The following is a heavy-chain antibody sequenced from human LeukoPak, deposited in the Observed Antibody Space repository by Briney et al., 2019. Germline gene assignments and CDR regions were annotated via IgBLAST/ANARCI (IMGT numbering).Heavy chain of an antibody. CDR3: VRGGIVGTTARIPLFDY. J-gene: IGHJ4*02. CDR2: IYYSGST. Sequence: SETLSLTCTVSGGSISSYYWSWVRQPPGKGLEWIGYIYYSGSTNYNPSLKSRVTMSVDTSKNQFSLKLSSVTTADTAVYYCVRGGIVGTTARIPLFDYWGQGTLVTVSS. D-gene: IGHD1-26*01. V-gene: IGHV4-59*01. CDR1: GGSISSYY.